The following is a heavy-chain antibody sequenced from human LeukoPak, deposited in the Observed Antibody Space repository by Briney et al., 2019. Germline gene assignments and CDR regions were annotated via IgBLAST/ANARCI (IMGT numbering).Heavy chain of an antibody. Sequence: SETLSLTCTVSGGSLHRTDSYWGWLRHPPGTGLEWVGSISYSGCTSYNSSLKSRVTISVDTSRNHFALKLASVTAADTAVYFCARRGGCYGSGSLNYFDPWGQGSLVSVSS. CDR3: ARRGGCYGSGSLNYFDP. D-gene: IGHD3-10*01. V-gene: IGHV4-39*02. J-gene: IGHJ5*01. CDR2: ISYSGCT. CDR1: GGSLHRTDSY.